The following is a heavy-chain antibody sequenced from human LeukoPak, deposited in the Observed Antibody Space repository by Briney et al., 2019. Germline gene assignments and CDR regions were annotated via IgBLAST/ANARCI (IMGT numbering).Heavy chain of an antibody. J-gene: IGHJ5*02. CDR2: IYSGGST. CDR1: GFTVSSNY. Sequence: GGSLRLSCAASGFTVSSNYMSWVRQAPGKGLEWVSVIYSGGSTYYADSVKGRFTISRDNSKNTLYLQMNSLRAEDTAVYYCAKPKELLWFGELLYWLDPWGQGTLVTVSS. V-gene: IGHV3-53*05. D-gene: IGHD3-10*01. CDR3: AKPKELLWFGELLYWLDP.